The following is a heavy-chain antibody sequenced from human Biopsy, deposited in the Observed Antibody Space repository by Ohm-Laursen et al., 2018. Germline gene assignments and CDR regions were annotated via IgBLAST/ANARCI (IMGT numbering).Heavy chain of an antibody. Sequence: PPGTLSLTCAVYGESFNGYYWSWIRQTPGKGLEWIGEINHSGRTNYNPSLKSRVTISVDTSKNQFSLKVRSVTAADTAVYYCVRGVDYYDPYHYYALDVWGQGTTVTVS. CDR3: VRGVDYYDPYHYYALDV. CDR2: INHSGRT. CDR1: GESFNGYY. D-gene: IGHD3-22*01. J-gene: IGHJ6*02. V-gene: IGHV4-34*01.